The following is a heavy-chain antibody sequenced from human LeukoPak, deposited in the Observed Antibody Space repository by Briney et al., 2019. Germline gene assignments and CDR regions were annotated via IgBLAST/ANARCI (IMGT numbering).Heavy chain of an antibody. CDR3: ARSGRPAAAGPSQPYNWFDP. D-gene: IGHD6-13*01. CDR2: IIPIFGTA. J-gene: IGHJ5*02. CDR1: GGTFSSYA. Sequence: GASVKVSCKASGGTFSSYAISWVRQAPGQGLEWMGGIIPIFGTANYAQKFQGRVTITTDESTSTAYMELSSLRSEDTAVYYCARSGRPAAAGPSQPYNWFDPWGQGTLVTVSS. V-gene: IGHV1-69*05.